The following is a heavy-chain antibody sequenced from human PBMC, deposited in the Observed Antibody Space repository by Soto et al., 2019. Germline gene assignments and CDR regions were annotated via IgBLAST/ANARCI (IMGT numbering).Heavy chain of an antibody. D-gene: IGHD2-2*01. Sequence: PGGSLRLSCAASGFTFSGYAMHWVRQPPGKGLEWVAVTSWDGKNKYYADSVKGRFTISRDNSKNTLYLQMNRLRAEDMAVYYCAKLVAAAAMVNYYYGLGVWGQGTTVGVSS. CDR3: AKLVAAAAMVNYYYGLGV. CDR2: TSWDGKNK. V-gene: IGHV3-30*04. J-gene: IGHJ6*02. CDR1: GFTFSGYA.